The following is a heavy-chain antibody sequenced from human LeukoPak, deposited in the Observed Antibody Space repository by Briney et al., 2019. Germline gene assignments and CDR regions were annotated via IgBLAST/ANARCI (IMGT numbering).Heavy chain of an antibody. CDR2: ISSSSSYI. CDR1: GFTFSSYS. V-gene: IGHV3-21*01. Sequence: SGGSLRLSCAASGFTFSSYSMNWVRQAPGKGLEWVSSISSSSSYIYYADSVKGRFTISRDNAKNSLYLQMNSLRAEDTAVYYCAREMIQLVYYYYYGMDVWGQGTTVTVSS. D-gene: IGHD5-18*01. J-gene: IGHJ6*02. CDR3: AREMIQLVYYYYYGMDV.